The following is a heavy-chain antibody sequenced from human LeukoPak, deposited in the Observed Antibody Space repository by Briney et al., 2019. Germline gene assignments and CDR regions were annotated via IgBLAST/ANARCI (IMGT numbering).Heavy chain of an antibody. J-gene: IGHJ5*02. V-gene: IGHV4-30-4*01. CDR3: ARPYYYDSRIDP. D-gene: IGHD3-22*01. CDR1: GGSTSSGDYY. CDR2: MYYSGST. Sequence: SETLSLTCTVSGGSTSSGDYYWSWIRQPPGKGLEWIGYMYYSGSTYYNPSLKSRATISVDTSKNQFSLKVRSVTAADTAVYYCARPYYYDSRIDPWGQGTLVTVSS.